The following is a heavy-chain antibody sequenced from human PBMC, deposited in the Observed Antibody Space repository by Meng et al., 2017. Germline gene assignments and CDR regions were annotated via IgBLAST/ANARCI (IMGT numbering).Heavy chain of an antibody. V-gene: IGHV3-9*01. J-gene: IGHJ3*02. Sequence: GGSLRLSCAASGFTFDDYAMHWVRQAPGKGLEWVSGISWNSGSIGYADSVKGRFTISRDNAKNSLYLQMNSLRAEDTALYYCAKEGPRAGYSSSWYPLVGAFDIWGQGTRVTVSS. D-gene: IGHD6-13*01. CDR1: GFTFDDYA. CDR3: AKEGPRAGYSSSWYPLVGAFDI. CDR2: ISWNSGSI.